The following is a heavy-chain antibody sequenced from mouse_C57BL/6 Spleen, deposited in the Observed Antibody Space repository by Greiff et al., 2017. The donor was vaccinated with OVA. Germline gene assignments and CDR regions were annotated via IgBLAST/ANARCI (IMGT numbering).Heavy chain of an antibody. CDR1: GYTFTDYY. D-gene: IGHD1-1*01. CDR2: IFPGSGST. CDR3: ARYYYGSSPYYFDY. Sequence: SGPELVKPGASVKISCKASGYTFTDYYINWVKQRPGQGLEWIGWIFPGSGSTYYNEKFKGKATLTVDKSSSTAYMLLSSLTSEDSAVYFCARYYYGSSPYYFDYWGQGTTLTVSS. J-gene: IGHJ2*01. V-gene: IGHV1-75*01.